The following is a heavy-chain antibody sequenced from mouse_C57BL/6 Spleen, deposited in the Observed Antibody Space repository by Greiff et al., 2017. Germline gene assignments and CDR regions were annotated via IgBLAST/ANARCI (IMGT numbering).Heavy chain of an antibody. V-gene: IGHV1-82*01. CDR3: ARQLRTAMDY. Sequence: QVQLQQSGPELVKPGASVKISCKASGYAFSSSWMNWVKQRPGKGLEWIGRIYPGDGDTNYNGKFKGKATLTADKSSSTAYMQLSSLTSEDSAVYFGARQLRTAMDYGGQGTSVTVSS. J-gene: IGHJ4*01. CDR2: IYPGDGDT. CDR1: GYAFSSSW. D-gene: IGHD3-2*02.